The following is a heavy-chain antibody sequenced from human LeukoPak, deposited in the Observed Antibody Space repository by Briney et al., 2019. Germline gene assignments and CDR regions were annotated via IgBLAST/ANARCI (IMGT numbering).Heavy chain of an antibody. J-gene: IGHJ4*02. D-gene: IGHD3-9*01. Sequence: GGSLRLSCAASGFTFSSYAMHWVRQAPGKGLEYVSAISSNGGSTYYANSVKGRFTISRDNSKNTLYLQMGSLRAEDMAVYYCARDLGYFDWYFDYWGQGTLVTVSS. CDR1: GFTFSSYA. CDR3: ARDLGYFDWYFDY. CDR2: ISSNGGST. V-gene: IGHV3-64*01.